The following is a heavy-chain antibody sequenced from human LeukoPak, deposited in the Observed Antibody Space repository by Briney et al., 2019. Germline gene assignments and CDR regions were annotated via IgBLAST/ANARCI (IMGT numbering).Heavy chain of an antibody. CDR1: GGSISRSSDY. J-gene: IGHJ5*01. D-gene: IGHD3-10*01. Sequence: KPSEILSLTCSVSGGSISRSSDYWGWIRQSPGEGLEWIGTIYYDGSTYYNPSLKSRVTISMDTSKNQFSLNLSSVTAADTAVYYCTRDSQLEWFYSWGQGTLVTVSS. CDR2: IYYDGST. CDR3: TRDSQLEWFYS. V-gene: IGHV4-39*07.